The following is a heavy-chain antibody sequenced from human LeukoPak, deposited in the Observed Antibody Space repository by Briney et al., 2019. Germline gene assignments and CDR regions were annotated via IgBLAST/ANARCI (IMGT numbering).Heavy chain of an antibody. CDR1: GGTFSSYA. CDR3: ARVITVAGSMHFDY. J-gene: IGHJ4*02. Sequence: SSVKVSCKASGGTFSSYAISWVRQAPGQGLEWMGSIIPIFGTANYAHKFQGRVTITTDESTSTAYMELSSLGSEDTAVYYCARVITVAGSMHFDYWGQGTLVTVSS. D-gene: IGHD6-19*01. CDR2: IIPIFGTA. V-gene: IGHV1-69*05.